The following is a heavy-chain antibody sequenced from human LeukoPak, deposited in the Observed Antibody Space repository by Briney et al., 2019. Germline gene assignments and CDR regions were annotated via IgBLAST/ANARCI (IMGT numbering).Heavy chain of an antibody. CDR1: GGSFSGYY. V-gene: IGHV4-34*01. CDR3: ARGPRRIGTYSSSWYHFDY. D-gene: IGHD6-13*01. Sequence: SETLSLTCAVYGGSFSGYYWSWIRQPPGKGLEWIGEINHSGSTNYNPSLKSRVTISVDTSKNQFSLKLSSVTAADTAVYYCARGPRRIGTYSSSWYHFDYWGQGTLVTVSS. J-gene: IGHJ4*02. CDR2: INHSGST.